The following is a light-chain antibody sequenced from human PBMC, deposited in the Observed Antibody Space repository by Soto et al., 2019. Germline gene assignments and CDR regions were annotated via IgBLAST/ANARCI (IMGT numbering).Light chain of an antibody. CDR1: QTINKY. CDR2: AAS. J-gene: IGKJ4*01. V-gene: IGKV1-39*01. Sequence: IPVTQSPSPLSASVGALFTITCRASQTINKYLNWYQQKPGRAPKLLINAASTLETGVPPRFSGSGSGTDFTLTINSLQPEDFAAYFCQQSFNPPLTFGGGTKVDI. CDR3: QQSFNPPLT.